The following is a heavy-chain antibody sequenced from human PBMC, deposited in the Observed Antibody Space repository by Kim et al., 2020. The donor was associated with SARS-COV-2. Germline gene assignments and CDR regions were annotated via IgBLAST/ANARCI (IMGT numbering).Heavy chain of an antibody. CDR3: TTGVITMVRGVIFRGVRDSY. D-gene: IGHD3-10*01. Sequence: AGSLRLSCAASGFTFSNAWMSWVRQAPGKGLEWVGRIKSKTDGGTTDYAAPVKCRFTISRDDSKNTLYLQMNSLKTEDTAVYYCTTGVITMVRGVIFRGVRDSYWGQGTLVTVSS. J-gene: IGHJ4*02. CDR2: IKSKTDGGTT. V-gene: IGHV3-15*01. CDR1: GFTFSNAW.